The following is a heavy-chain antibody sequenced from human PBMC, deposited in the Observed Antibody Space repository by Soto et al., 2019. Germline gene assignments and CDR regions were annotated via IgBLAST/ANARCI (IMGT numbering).Heavy chain of an antibody. D-gene: IGHD5-12*01. J-gene: IGHJ4*02. Sequence: QVQLVESGGGVVQPGRSLRLSCAASGFTFSSYAMHWVRQAPGKGLEWVAVISYDGSNKYYGDSVKGRFTISRDNSKNTLYLQMNSRRAEDRAVYYCAREDPRVAIDYWGQGTLVTVSS. CDR2: ISYDGSNK. CDR1: GFTFSSYA. CDR3: AREDPRVAIDY. V-gene: IGHV3-30-3*01.